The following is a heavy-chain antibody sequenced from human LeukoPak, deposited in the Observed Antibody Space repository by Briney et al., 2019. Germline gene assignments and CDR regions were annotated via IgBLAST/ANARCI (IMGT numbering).Heavy chain of an antibody. V-gene: IGHV4-59*01. CDR2: IYYSGST. D-gene: IGHD3-22*01. CDR3: ARAVTMIVPDAFDI. J-gene: IGHJ3*02. Sequence: SETLSLTCTVSGGSISSYYWSWIRQPPGKGLEWIGYIYYSGSTNYNPSLKSRVTISVDTSKNQFSLKLSSVTAADTAVYYCARAVTMIVPDAFDIWGQGTMVTVSS. CDR1: GGSISSYY.